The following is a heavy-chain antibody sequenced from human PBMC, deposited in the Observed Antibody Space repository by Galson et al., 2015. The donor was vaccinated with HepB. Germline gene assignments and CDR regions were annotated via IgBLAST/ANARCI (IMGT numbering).Heavy chain of an antibody. D-gene: IGHD6-13*01. CDR3: ATQGAAAASDAFDI. CDR1: GFTFSSYA. J-gene: IGHJ3*02. V-gene: IGHV3-30-3*01. CDR2: ISYDGSNK. Sequence: SLRLSCAASGFTFSSYAMHWVRQAPGKGLEWVAVISYDGSNKYYADSVKGRFTISRDNSKNTLYLQMNSLRAEDTAVYYCATQGAAAASDAFDIWGQGTTVTVSS.